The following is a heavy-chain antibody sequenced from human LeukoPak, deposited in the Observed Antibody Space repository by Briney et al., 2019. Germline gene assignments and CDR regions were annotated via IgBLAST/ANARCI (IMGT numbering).Heavy chain of an antibody. J-gene: IGHJ4*02. CDR1: GFTVSSNY. Sequence: GESLRLSCAASGFTVSSNYMTWVRQAPGKGLEWISVIYGGGNTNYADSVKGRFTISRDNPKNTLYLQMNSLRAEDTAVYYCARNLGASVVYWGQGTLVTVSS. D-gene: IGHD1-26*01. V-gene: IGHV3-66*01. CDR2: IYGGGNT. CDR3: ARNLGASVVY.